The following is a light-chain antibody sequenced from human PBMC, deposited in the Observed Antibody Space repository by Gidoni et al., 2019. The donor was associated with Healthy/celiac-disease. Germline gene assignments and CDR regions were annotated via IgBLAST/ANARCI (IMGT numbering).Light chain of an antibody. V-gene: IGLV2-18*02. CDR1: SSDVGSYNR. Sequence: GSPGQSVTISCTGTSSDVGSYNRVSWYQQPPGTAPKLMIYEVSNRPSGVPDRFSGSKSGNTASLTISGLQAEDEDDYYCISYTSSSTDVVFCGGTKLTVL. CDR3: ISYTSSSTDVV. J-gene: IGLJ2*01. CDR2: EVS.